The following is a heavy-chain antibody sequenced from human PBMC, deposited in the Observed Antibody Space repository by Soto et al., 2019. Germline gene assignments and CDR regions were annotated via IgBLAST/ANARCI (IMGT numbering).Heavy chain of an antibody. V-gene: IGHV3-33*01. CDR2: IWYDGSNK. Sequence: QVQVVESGGGVVQPGRSLRLSCTASGFTFRSHAMHWVRQAPGKGLEWVAQIWYDGSNKYYADSVKGRFTISRDNSNNTLYVQMDSLRVEDTAVYYWAIDGQSLAPYALDVWGQGTSVTVS. J-gene: IGHJ6*02. D-gene: IGHD6-19*01. CDR3: AIDGQSLAPYALDV. CDR1: GFTFRSHA.